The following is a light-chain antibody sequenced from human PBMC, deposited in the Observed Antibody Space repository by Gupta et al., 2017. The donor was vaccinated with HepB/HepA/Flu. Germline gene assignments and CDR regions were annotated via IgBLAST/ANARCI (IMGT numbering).Light chain of an antibody. CDR3: GTWDSSLSARV. CDR1: RSNIGNNY. V-gene: IGLV1-51*02. CDR2: ENN. Sequence: QSVLTQPPSVSAAPGQKVTISCSGSRSNIGNNYVSWYQQPPGTAPKLLIYENNKRPSGIPDRFSGSKSGTSATLGITGLQTGDEADYYCGTWDSSLSARVFGGGTKLTVL. J-gene: IGLJ2*01.